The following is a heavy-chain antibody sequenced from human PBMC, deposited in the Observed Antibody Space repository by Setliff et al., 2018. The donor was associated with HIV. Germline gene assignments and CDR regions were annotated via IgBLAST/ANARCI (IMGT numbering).Heavy chain of an antibody. Sequence: SETLSLTCTVSGVSINSVLYSWTWIRQLPGKGLEWIGYIYYSGNTYYNPSLKSRRTISLETSKNQFSLKLSSVTAADTAVYYCAGGFRDDIVVVSGRPRTWLDPWGQGTLVTVSS. CDR1: GVSINSVLYS. CDR2: IYYSGNT. D-gene: IGHD2-2*01. CDR3: AGGFRDDIVVVSGRPRTWLDP. V-gene: IGHV4-31*03. J-gene: IGHJ5*02.